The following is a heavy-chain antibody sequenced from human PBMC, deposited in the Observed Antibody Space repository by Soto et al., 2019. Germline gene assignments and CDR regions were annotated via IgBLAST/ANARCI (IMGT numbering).Heavy chain of an antibody. D-gene: IGHD6-19*01. Sequence: GGSLRLSCAASGFTFSGSAMTWVRQAPGKWLEYVSSITSSGSEVFHAASVKGRFTMSRDNSKNMLYLQMNSLRAEDAAVYYCARGKRDSSGWLNYFDYWGQGTLVTVSS. CDR2: ITSSGSEV. J-gene: IGHJ4*02. CDR3: ARGKRDSSGWLNYFDY. CDR1: GFTFSGSA. V-gene: IGHV3-23*01.